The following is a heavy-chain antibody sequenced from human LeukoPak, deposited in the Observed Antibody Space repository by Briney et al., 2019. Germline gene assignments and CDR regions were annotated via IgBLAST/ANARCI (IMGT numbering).Heavy chain of an antibody. CDR2: IYYSGST. CDR3: ARLPQWLATFDY. Sequence: SETLSLTCTVSGGSISSYYWSWIRQPPGKGLEWIGSIYYSGSTYYNPSLKSRVTISVDTSKNQFSLKLSSVTAADTAVHYCARLPQWLATFDYWGQGTLVTVSS. J-gene: IGHJ4*02. V-gene: IGHV4-39*01. D-gene: IGHD6-19*01. CDR1: GGSISSYY.